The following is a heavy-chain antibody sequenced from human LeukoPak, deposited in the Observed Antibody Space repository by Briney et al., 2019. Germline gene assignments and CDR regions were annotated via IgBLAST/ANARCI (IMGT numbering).Heavy chain of an antibody. CDR1: GFSFTSYA. V-gene: IGHV3-23*01. D-gene: IGHD3-9*01. CDR2: LRGNDDT. CDR3: AKGPDYDILTGYTAFDY. J-gene: IGHJ4*02. Sequence: GGSLRLSCAASGFSFTSYAMSWVRQAPARGLEWVSSLRGNDDTFYADSVKGRFTLSRDHSRNTVYLQLNSLTVEDTAVYYCAKGPDYDILTGYTAFDYWGQGTLVTVSS.